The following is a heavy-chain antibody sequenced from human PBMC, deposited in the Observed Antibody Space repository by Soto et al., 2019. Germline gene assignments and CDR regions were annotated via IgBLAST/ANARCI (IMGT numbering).Heavy chain of an antibody. J-gene: IGHJ4*02. V-gene: IGHV1-69*01. D-gene: IGHD6-13*01. CDR1: GGSFKNYA. CDR2: IIPMSGTA. Sequence: QLQLVQSGAEVKKPGSSVKVSCKASGGSFKNYAVTWVRQAPGQGLEWMGGIIPMSGTANYAQKFQDRVTITADESTSTAYMELSSLRSDDTAVYYCASSYGTSWYGDYWGQGTLVTVSS. CDR3: ASSYGTSWYGDY.